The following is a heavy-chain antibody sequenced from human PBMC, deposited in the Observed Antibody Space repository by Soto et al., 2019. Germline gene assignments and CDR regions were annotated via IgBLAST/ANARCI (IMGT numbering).Heavy chain of an antibody. CDR2: IYSTVST. Sequence: SETLSLTCTVSGVSVSSGGYYWSWIRQPPGKGLEWIAYIYSTVSTNYNPSLKSRVTISVDTSKNQFSLKLSSVTAADTAAYFCARARITFDYWGQGTLVTVSS. D-gene: IGHD1-20*01. CDR1: GVSVSSGGYY. J-gene: IGHJ4*02. CDR3: ARARITFDY. V-gene: IGHV4-61*08.